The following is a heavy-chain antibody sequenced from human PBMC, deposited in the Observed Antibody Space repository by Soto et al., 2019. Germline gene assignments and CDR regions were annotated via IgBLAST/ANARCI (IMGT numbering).Heavy chain of an antibody. CDR3: ARGPETTDYGEYLDYYYGMDV. D-gene: IGHD4-17*01. Sequence: PGGSLRLSCAASGFIFSNYAMHWVRQAPGKGLEWVAVISYDGSNKYYADSVKGRFTISRDNSKNTLYLQMNSLRAEDTAVYYCARGPETTDYGEYLDYYYGMDVWGQGTTVTVSS. CDR1: GFIFSNYA. J-gene: IGHJ6*02. CDR2: ISYDGSNK. V-gene: IGHV3-30-3*01.